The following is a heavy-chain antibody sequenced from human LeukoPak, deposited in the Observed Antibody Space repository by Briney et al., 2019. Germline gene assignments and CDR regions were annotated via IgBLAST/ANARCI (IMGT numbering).Heavy chain of an antibody. J-gene: IGHJ6*02. V-gene: IGHV5-51*01. CDR2: IYPGDSDT. CDR3: ARHSGYCSSTSCYAGGYYYYYGMDV. D-gene: IGHD2-2*01. Sequence: GESLKISCKGSGYSFTSYWIGWVRQMPGKGLEWMGMIYPGDSDTRYSSSFQGQVTISADKSISTAYLQWSSLKASDTAMYYCARHSGYCSSTSCYAGGYYYYYGMDVWGQGTTVTVSS. CDR1: GYSFTSYW.